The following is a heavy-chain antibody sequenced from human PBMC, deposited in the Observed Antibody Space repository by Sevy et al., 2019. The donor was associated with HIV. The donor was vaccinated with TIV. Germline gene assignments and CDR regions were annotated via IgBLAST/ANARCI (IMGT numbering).Heavy chain of an antibody. CDR1: GGSISSLY. V-gene: IGHV4-59*08. CDR3: AGENAWGRGYS. Sequence: GSLRLSCTVSGGSISSLYWNWIRQPPGKGLEWIANIYYNGHINYNPSLKSRVTLSLDTSKNQFSLRLSSVTAADTAMYYCAGENAWGRGYSWGQGTLVTVSS. J-gene: IGHJ4*02. D-gene: IGHD1-26*01. CDR2: IYYNGHI.